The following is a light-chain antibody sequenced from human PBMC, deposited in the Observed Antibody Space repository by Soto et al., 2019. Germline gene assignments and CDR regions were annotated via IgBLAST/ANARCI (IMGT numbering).Light chain of an antibody. V-gene: IGKV3-11*01. CDR1: QSVSSY. J-gene: IGKJ3*01. CDR3: QQRSNWPLT. CDR2: DAS. Sequence: EIVLTQSPATLSLSPGERATLSCRASQSVSSYLAWYQQKPGQAPRLLIYDASNRANGIPARFSGSGSGTDFTLTISRLEPEDFAVYYCQQRSNWPLTFGPGTKVDIK.